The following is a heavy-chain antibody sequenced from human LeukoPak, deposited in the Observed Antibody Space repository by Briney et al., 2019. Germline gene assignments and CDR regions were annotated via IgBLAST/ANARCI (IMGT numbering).Heavy chain of an antibody. Sequence: GGSLRLSCAGSGFTLSNYGMAWVRQPPGRGLEWVAAVRGSGYTTSYADSVRGRFTISRDNSKNTLYLQMNSLGAEDTAVYYCGKDPNGDYLGAFDFWGQGTMVTVSS. V-gene: IGHV3-23*01. CDR3: GKDPNGDYLGAFDF. CDR1: GFTLSNYG. J-gene: IGHJ3*01. D-gene: IGHD4-17*01. CDR2: VRGSGYTT.